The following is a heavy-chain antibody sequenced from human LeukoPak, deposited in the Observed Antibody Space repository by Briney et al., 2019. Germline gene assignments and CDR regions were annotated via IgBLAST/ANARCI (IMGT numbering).Heavy chain of an antibody. D-gene: IGHD4-17*01. CDR2: IYTSGST. Sequence: SQTLSLTCTVSGDSISSGSYYWSWIRQPAGKGLEWIGRIYTSGSTNHNPSLKSRVTISVDTSKNQFSLKLSSVTAADTAVYYCARDGWDYGDFRFWGQGTLVTVSS. V-gene: IGHV4-61*02. J-gene: IGHJ4*02. CDR3: ARDGWDYGDFRF. CDR1: GDSISSGSYY.